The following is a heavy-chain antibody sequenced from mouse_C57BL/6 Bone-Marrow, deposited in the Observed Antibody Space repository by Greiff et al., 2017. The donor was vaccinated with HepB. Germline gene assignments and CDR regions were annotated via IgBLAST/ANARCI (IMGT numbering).Heavy chain of an antibody. Sequence: EVMLVESGGGLVQPKGSLKLSCAASGFSFNTYAMNWVRQAPGKGLECVARIRSKSNNYATYYADSVKDRFTISRDDSESMRYLHMNNLKTEDTAMYYCVSLYYGYWGQGTTLTVSS. D-gene: IGHD1-1*01. CDR3: VSLYYGY. J-gene: IGHJ2*01. V-gene: IGHV10-1*01. CDR1: GFSFNTYA. CDR2: IRSKSNNYAT.